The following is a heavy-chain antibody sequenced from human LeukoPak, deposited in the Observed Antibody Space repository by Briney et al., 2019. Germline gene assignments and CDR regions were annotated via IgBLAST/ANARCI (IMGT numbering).Heavy chain of an antibody. V-gene: IGHV4-39*02. CDR2: IYYSGST. Sequence: SETMSLTCTVSGGSISSSSYYWGWIRQPPGKGLEWIGSIYYSGSTYYNPSLKSRVTISVDTSKNQFSLKLSSVTAADTAVYYCAREGVLPLDYWGQGTLVTVSS. CDR3: AREGVLPLDY. CDR1: GGSISSSSYY. J-gene: IGHJ4*02. D-gene: IGHD1-14*01.